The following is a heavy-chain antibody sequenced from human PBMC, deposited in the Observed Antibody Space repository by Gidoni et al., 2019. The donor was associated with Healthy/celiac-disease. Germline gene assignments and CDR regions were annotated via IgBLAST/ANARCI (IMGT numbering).Heavy chain of an antibody. D-gene: IGHD4-17*01. Sequence: EVQLVESGGGLVQPGGSLSLSCAASAFTFSSYWMSWGRQAPGKGLEWVANIKQDGSEKYYVDSVKGRFTISRDNAKNSLYLQMNSLRAEDTAVYYCARVGDYVHYYYYYGMDVWGQGTTVTVSS. V-gene: IGHV3-7*04. CDR1: AFTFSSYW. CDR3: ARVGDYVHYYYYYGMDV. J-gene: IGHJ6*02. CDR2: IKQDGSEK.